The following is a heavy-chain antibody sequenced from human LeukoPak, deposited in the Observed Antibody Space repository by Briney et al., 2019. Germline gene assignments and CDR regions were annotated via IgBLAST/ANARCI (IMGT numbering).Heavy chain of an antibody. CDR2: ITNSGGGT. J-gene: IGHJ4*02. Sequence: PGGSLRLSCAASGVTFSNYAMSWVRQAPGKGLEWVSGITNSGGGTFYADSVKGRFTISRDNSKNTLYLQMNNLRAEDTAIYYCAKKGAVTATGYFDYWGQGTLVTVSS. V-gene: IGHV3-23*01. D-gene: IGHD2-21*02. CDR1: GVTFSNYA. CDR3: AKKGAVTATGYFDY.